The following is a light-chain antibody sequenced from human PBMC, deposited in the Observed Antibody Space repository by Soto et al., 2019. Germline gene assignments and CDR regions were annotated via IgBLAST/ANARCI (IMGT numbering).Light chain of an antibody. CDR2: DAS. Sequence: ELVLTQSPATLSLSPGERATLSCRASQSVSSYLAWYQQKPGQAPRLLIYDASNRATGIPARFSGSGSGTDLTITISSLEPEDFEVYYCQQRSNWQRAFGQGTRLEIK. CDR3: QQRSNWQRA. J-gene: IGKJ5*01. V-gene: IGKV3-11*01. CDR1: QSVSSY.